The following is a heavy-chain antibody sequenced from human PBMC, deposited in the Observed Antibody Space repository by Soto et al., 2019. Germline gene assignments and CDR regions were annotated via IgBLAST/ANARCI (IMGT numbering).Heavy chain of an antibody. J-gene: IGHJ4*02. Sequence: SETLSLTCAVSGGSISSGGYSWSWIRQPPGKGLEWIGYIYHSGSTYYNPSLKSRVTISVDRSKNQFSLKLSSVTAADTAVYYCARGRVTYFDYWGQGTLVTVSS. V-gene: IGHV4-30-2*01. D-gene: IGHD2-21*02. CDR1: GGSISSGGYS. CDR3: ARGRVTYFDY. CDR2: IYHSGST.